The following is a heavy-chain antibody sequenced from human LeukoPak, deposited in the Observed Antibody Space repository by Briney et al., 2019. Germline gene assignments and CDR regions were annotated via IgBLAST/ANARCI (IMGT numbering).Heavy chain of an antibody. CDR2: IHYTWNA. D-gene: IGHD5/OR15-5a*01. J-gene: IGHJ6*02. V-gene: IGHV4-59*01. Sequence: PSETLSLTCSVSGGSIGSYHWSWIRQTPGKGLEWIGHIHYTWNAKYNPSLKSRVTISLDRSNNQFSLRLSSGTAADTAVYYCARVASKGGMDVWGQGTTVTVS. CDR3: ARVASKGGMDV. CDR1: GGSIGSYH.